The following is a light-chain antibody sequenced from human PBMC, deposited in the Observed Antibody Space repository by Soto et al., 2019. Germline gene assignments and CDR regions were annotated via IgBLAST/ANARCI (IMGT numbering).Light chain of an antibody. CDR3: QQYDKSRPPVT. J-gene: IGKJ4*01. CDR2: GAS. Sequence: TQSPTTLSVSPGERATLSCRASRSVSTNLAWYQHKLGQPPRLLIYGASTRVTGIPARFSGSGSGTDCSLSISYLKPEDVGLYYCQQYDKSRPPVTCGGGTKVEI. CDR1: RSVSTN. V-gene: IGKV3-15*01.